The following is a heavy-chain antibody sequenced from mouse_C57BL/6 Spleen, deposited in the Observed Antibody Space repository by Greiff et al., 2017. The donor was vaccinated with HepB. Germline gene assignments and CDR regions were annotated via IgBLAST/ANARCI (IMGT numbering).Heavy chain of an antibody. CDR2: IDPNSGGT. V-gene: IGHV1-72*01. J-gene: IGHJ3*01. CDR3: ARPHYDGYYPWFAY. D-gene: IGHD2-3*01. Sequence: QVQLQQPGAELVKPGASVKLSCKASGYTFTSYWMHWVKQRPGRGLEWIGRIDPNSGGTKYNEKFKSKATLTVDKPSSTAYMQLSSLTSEDSAVYYCARPHYDGYYPWFAYWGQGTLVTVSA. CDR1: GYTFTSYW.